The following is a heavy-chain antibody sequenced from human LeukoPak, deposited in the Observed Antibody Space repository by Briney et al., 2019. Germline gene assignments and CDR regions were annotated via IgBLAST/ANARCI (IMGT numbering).Heavy chain of an antibody. CDR1: GGSISSGGYY. Sequence: SQTLSLTCTVSGGSISSGGYYWSWIRQPPGKGLEWIGYIYHSGSTYYNPSLKSRVTISVDTSKNQFSLKLSSVTAADTAVYYCARRHPPLSNYTPYNWFDPWGQGTLVTVSS. CDR3: ARRHPPLSNYTPYNWFDP. CDR2: IYHSGST. D-gene: IGHD4-11*01. V-gene: IGHV4-30-2*01. J-gene: IGHJ5*02.